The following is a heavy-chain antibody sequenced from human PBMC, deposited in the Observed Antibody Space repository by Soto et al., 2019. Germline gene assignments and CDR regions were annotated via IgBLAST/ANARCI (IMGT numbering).Heavy chain of an antibody. Sequence: QVQLQQWGAGLLKPSETLSLTCAVYGGSFSGYYWSGIRQPPGKGLEWIGEINHSGSTNYNPSLKSRVTISVDTSKNQFSLKLSSVTAADTAVYYCARKGSSITMVRGVRNNWFDPWGQGTLVTVSS. CDR2: INHSGST. J-gene: IGHJ5*02. CDR3: ARKGSSITMVRGVRNNWFDP. D-gene: IGHD3-10*01. V-gene: IGHV4-34*01. CDR1: GGSFSGYY.